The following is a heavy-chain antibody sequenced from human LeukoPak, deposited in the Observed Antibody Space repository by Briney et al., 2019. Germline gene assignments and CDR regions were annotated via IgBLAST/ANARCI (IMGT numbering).Heavy chain of an antibody. Sequence: SETLSLTCAVYGGSFSGYYWSWIRQPPGKGLEWIGEINHSGSTNFNPSLKSRVTISVDTSKNQFSLKLSSVTAADTAVYYCASRRPGAVTHADWGQGTLVTVSS. CDR3: ASRRPGAVTHAD. V-gene: IGHV4-34*01. D-gene: IGHD4-17*01. CDR2: INHSGST. J-gene: IGHJ4*02. CDR1: GGSFSGYY.